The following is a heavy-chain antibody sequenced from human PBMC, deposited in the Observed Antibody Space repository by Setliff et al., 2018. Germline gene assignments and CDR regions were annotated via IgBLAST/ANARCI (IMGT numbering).Heavy chain of an antibody. CDR2: FHTGGAT. CDR1: GGSISSGGFY. CDR3: ARESATIGEFPLYYFDK. D-gene: IGHD3-10*01. V-gene: IGHV4-61*09. J-gene: IGHJ4*02. Sequence: PSETLSLTCSVSGGSISSGGFYWSWIRQSAGRGLEWIGHFHTGGATDYNLSLKSRVTISLDSSKNQFSLRLSSVTAADAAVYFCARESATIGEFPLYYFDKWGQGFPVTVS.